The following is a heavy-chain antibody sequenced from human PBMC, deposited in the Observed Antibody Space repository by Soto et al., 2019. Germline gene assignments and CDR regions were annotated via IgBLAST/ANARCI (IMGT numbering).Heavy chain of an antibody. CDR1: GGTFSSYA. J-gene: IGHJ6*02. V-gene: IGHV1-69*12. CDR3: ARGVVVVVAAINYYGMDV. D-gene: IGHD2-15*01. Sequence: QVQLVQSGAEVKKPGSSVKVSCKASGGTFSSYAISWVRQAPGQGLEWMGGIIPIFGTANYTQKFQGRVTITADESTSTAYMELSSLRSEDTAVYYCARGVVVVVAAINYYGMDVWGQGTTVTVSS. CDR2: IIPIFGTA.